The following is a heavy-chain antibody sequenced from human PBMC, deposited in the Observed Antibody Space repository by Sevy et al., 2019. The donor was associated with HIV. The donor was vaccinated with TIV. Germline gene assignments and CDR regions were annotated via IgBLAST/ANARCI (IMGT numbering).Heavy chain of an antibody. CDR2: ISSSGSTI. V-gene: IGHV3-11*04. CDR1: GFTFSDYY. D-gene: IGHD3-22*01. CDR3: ARTLTMIVVVPFDY. Sequence: GGSLRLSCAASGFTFSDYYMSWIRQAPGKGLEWVSYISSSGSTIYYADSVKGRFTISRDNAKNSLYLQMNSLRAEDTAVYCCARTLTMIVVVPFDYWGQGTLVTVSS. J-gene: IGHJ4*02.